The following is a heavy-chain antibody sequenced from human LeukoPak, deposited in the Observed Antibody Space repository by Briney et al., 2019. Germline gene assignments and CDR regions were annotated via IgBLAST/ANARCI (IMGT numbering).Heavy chain of an antibody. V-gene: IGHV4-38-2*02. J-gene: IGHJ4*02. Sequence: SETLSLTCSVSGYSISSGYFWAWIRQPPGKGLEWIGSIEHSGSTYYNPSLKSRVTISVDTSNNQFSLKLRSVTAADTAVYYCARGGVYYHSSGPFDYWGQGTLVTVSS. CDR2: IEHSGST. D-gene: IGHD3-22*01. CDR1: GYSISSGYF. CDR3: ARGGVYYHSSGPFDY.